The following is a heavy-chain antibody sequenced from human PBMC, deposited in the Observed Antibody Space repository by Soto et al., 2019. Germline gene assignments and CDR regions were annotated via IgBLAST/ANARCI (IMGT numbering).Heavy chain of an antibody. D-gene: IGHD4-17*01. J-gene: IGHJ5*02. CDR1: YSSFTGYT. CDR3: ATGTVTSGQWFGP. CDR2: ISSLNGNT. V-gene: IGHV1-18*04. Sequence: QVHLVQSETEVKEPGASVTVSCKTSYSSFTGYTFNWVRQAPGEGLEWLRWISSLNGNTSYARKYQDRLKMTTLTSETTADKELRSLRSDDTAVYFCATGTVTSGQWFGPWGQGTLVNVSS.